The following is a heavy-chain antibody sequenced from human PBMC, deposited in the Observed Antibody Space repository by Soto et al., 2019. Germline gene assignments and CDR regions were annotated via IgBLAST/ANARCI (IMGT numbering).Heavy chain of an antibody. J-gene: IGHJ4*02. CDR2: IYYSVGS. Sequence: LSLTCTVSGVSIRNYFWSWIRQPPGKGLEWIGYIYYSVGSTYSPSLASRVTTSVDTSKSQVSLRVSSVTAADTAVYYCAGSKTRGVILDYWGQGTLVTVSS. V-gene: IGHV4-59*01. CDR1: GVSIRNYF. D-gene: IGHD3-10*01. CDR3: AGSKTRGVILDY.